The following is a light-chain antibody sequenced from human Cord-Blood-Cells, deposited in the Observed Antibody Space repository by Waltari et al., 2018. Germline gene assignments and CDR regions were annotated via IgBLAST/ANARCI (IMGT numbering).Light chain of an antibody. V-gene: IGLV6-57*03. Sequence: NFMLTQPHSETQSPGTTLTISCTRSSGTIASNYVQCHLQRPGSAPTTVIYEDNQRPSGVPDRFSGSIDSSSNSASLTISGLKTEDEADYYCQSYDSSNPYVVFGGGTKLTVL. CDR1: SGTIASNY. J-gene: IGLJ2*01. CDR3: QSYDSSNPYVV. CDR2: EDN.